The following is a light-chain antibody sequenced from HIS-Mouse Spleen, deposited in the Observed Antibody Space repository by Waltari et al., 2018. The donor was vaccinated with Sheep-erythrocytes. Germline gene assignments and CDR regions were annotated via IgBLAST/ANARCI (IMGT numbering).Light chain of an antibody. J-gene: IGLJ1*01. CDR1: SSDVWGYNF. V-gene: IGLV2-11*01. CDR3: CSYAGSYNHV. CDR2: DVS. Sequence: QSALTQPPSVSGSPGQSVTLSCTGTSSDVWGYNFVSWYQQHPGKAPQLMIYDVSKRPSGVPDRFSGSKSGNTASLTISGLQAEDEADYYCCSYAGSYNHVFATGTKVTVL.